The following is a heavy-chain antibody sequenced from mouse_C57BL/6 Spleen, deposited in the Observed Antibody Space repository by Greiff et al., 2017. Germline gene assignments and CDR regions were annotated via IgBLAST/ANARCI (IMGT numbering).Heavy chain of an antibody. CDR2: IDPSDSYT. D-gene: IGHD1-1*01. V-gene: IGHV1-50*01. CDR1: GYTFTSYW. Sequence: VQLQQPGAELVKPGASVKLSCKASGYTFTSYWMQWVKQRPGQGLEWIGEIDPSDSYTNYNQKFKGKATLTVDTSSSTAYMQLSSLTSEDSAVYYCCYCGRVAYWGQGTLVTVSA. J-gene: IGHJ3*01. CDR3: CYCGRVAY.